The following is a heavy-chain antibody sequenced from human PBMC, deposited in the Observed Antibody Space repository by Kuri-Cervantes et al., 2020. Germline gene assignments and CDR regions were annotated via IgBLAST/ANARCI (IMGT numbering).Heavy chain of an antibody. J-gene: IGHJ4*02. V-gene: IGHV1-18*01. CDR1: GHIFFTYG. CDR2: ISAYNGDT. Sequence: ASVKVSCKASGHIFFTYGVSWVRQAPGQGLEWMGWISAYNGDTNYVQKLQGRVTMTTDTSTSTAYMELRSLRSDDTAVYYCARNTDILTGYVLFDYWGQGTLVTVSS. D-gene: IGHD3-9*01. CDR3: ARNTDILTGYVLFDY.